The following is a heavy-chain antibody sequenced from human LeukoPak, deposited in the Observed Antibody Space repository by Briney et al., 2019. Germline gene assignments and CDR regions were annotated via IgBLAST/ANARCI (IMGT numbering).Heavy chain of an antibody. J-gene: IGHJ6*02. Sequence: GASVKVSCKASGGTFSSYAISWVRQAPGQGLEWMGIINPSGGSTSYAQKFQGRVTMTRDTSTSTVYMELSSLRSEDTAVYYCARDQDGMDVWGQGTTVTVSS. CDR1: GGTFSSYA. CDR3: ARDQDGMDV. V-gene: IGHV1-46*01. CDR2: INPSGGST.